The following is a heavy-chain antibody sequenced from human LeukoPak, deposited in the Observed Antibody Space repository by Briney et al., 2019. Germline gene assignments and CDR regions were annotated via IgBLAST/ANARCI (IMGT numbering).Heavy chain of an antibody. CDR2: IYSGGST. D-gene: IGHD2-21*02. CDR3: ARGGGAYCGGDCFRAFDI. V-gene: IGHV3-53*01. J-gene: IGHJ3*02. CDR1: GFAVSNNY. Sequence: EGSLRLSCAISGFAVSNNYMSWVRQPPGKGLEWVSVIYSGGSTYYADSVKGRFTISRDTSKNTLYLQMNSLRAEDTAVYYCARGGGAYCGGDCFRAFDIWGQGTMVTVSP.